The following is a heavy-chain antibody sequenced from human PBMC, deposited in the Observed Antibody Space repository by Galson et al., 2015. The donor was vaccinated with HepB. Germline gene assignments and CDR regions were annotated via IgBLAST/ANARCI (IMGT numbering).Heavy chain of an antibody. Sequence: SVKVSCKASGYTFTSYAMHWVRQAPGQRLEWMGRINAGNGNTKYSQKFQGRVTITRDTSASTAYMELSSLRSEDTAVYYCARDGGGTGAEKVYYYYMDVWGKGTTVTVSS. J-gene: IGHJ6*03. V-gene: IGHV1-3*01. D-gene: IGHD1-1*01. CDR2: INAGNGNT. CDR3: ARDGGGTGAEKVYYYYMDV. CDR1: GYTFTSYA.